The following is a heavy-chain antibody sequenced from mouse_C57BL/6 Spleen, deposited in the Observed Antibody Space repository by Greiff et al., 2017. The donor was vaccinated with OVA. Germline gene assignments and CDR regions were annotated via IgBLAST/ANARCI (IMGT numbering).Heavy chain of an antibody. D-gene: IGHD1-1*01. Sequence: EVQLQQSGPELVKPGASVKISCKASGYTFTDYYMNWVKQSHGKSLEWIGDINPNNGGTSYNQKFKGKATLTVDKSSSTAYMELRSLTSEDSAVYYCARSHYGSPGYWGQGTTLTVSS. V-gene: IGHV1-26*01. CDR3: ARSHYGSPGY. J-gene: IGHJ2*01. CDR1: GYTFTDYY. CDR2: INPNNGGT.